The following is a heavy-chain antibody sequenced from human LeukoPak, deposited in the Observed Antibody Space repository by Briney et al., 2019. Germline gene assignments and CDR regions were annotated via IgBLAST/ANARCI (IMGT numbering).Heavy chain of an antibody. CDR2: INPNNGAT. CDR1: GYTFTGYY. V-gene: IGHV1-2*06. Sequence: ASVKVSRKASGYTFTGYYMHWVRQAPGQGLEWMGRINPNNGATNYAQKLQGRVTITGDTSISTAYMELSSLRSDDTAVYYCTRESGNYHGNDYWGQGTLVTVSS. J-gene: IGHJ4*02. CDR3: TRESGNYHGNDY. D-gene: IGHD1-26*01.